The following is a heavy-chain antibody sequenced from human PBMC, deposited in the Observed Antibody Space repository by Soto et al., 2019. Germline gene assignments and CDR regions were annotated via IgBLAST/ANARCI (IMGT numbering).Heavy chain of an antibody. CDR1: GFTVSSNY. V-gene: IGHV3-53*01. Sequence: EVQLAESGGGLIQPGGSLRLSCAASGFTVSSNYMSWVRQAPGKGLEWVSVIYSGGSTYYADSVKGRFTISRDNSKNTLYLQMNSLRAEDTAVYYCARGHYDFWSAYQRGWFYPWGQGTLVTVSS. CDR2: IYSGGST. J-gene: IGHJ5*02. CDR3: ARGHYDFWSAYQRGWFYP. D-gene: IGHD3-3*01.